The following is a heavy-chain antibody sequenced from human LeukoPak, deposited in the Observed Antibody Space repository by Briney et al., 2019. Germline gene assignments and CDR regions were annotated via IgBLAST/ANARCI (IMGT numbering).Heavy chain of an antibody. Sequence: SETLSLTCTVSGGSISSYYWSWIRQPPGKGLEWIGYIYYSGSTNYNPSLKSRVTISVDTSKNQFSLKLSSVTAADTAVYYCARDRGQLGIDYWGQGTLVTVSS. V-gene: IGHV4-59*01. CDR1: GGSISSYY. D-gene: IGHD6-13*01. J-gene: IGHJ4*02. CDR2: IYYSGST. CDR3: ARDRGQLGIDY.